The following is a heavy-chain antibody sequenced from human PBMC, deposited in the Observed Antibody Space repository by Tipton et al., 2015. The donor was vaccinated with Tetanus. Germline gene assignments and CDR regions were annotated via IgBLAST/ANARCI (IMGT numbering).Heavy chain of an antibody. D-gene: IGHD2-8*01. V-gene: IGHV5-51*01. J-gene: IGHJ4*02. Sequence: MQLVQSGGEVKKPGESLKISCKGSGYIFNNYWIGWVRQKPGTGLEWMGIIYPGDSDTRYSPSFQGQVTISVEKTIYTAYLQWSSLKASDTSMFYCARAHCSDGGCNFDFWGQGALVTVAS. CDR1: GYIFNNYW. CDR3: ARAHCSDGGCNFDF. CDR2: IYPGDSDT.